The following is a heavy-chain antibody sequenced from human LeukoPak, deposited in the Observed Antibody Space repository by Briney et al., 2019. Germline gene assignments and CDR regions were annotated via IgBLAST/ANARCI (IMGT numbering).Heavy chain of an antibody. CDR2: IRYDGSNK. V-gene: IGHV3-30*02. Sequence: GGSLRLSCAASGFTFSSYAMHWVRQAPGKGLEWVTFIRYDGSNKYYADSVKGRFTISRDNSKNTLYLQMNSLRPEDTAVYYCARDLWLGWFGQNPNWFDPWGQGTLVTVSS. D-gene: IGHD3-10*01. CDR3: ARDLWLGWFGQNPNWFDP. CDR1: GFTFSSYA. J-gene: IGHJ5*02.